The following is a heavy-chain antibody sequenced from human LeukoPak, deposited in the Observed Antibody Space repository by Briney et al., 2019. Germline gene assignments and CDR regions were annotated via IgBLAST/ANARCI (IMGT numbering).Heavy chain of an antibody. V-gene: IGHV3-30*18. CDR3: AKEMKPWMHFDY. Sequence: PGRSLRLSCAASGFTFSRSAVHWVRQAPGKGLEWVAVISHDGSNTDYTDSVKGRFTISRYNSKNTLYLQMNSLRAEDTAVYYCAKEMKPWMHFDYWGQGTLVTVSS. D-gene: IGHD5-12*01. J-gene: IGHJ4*02. CDR2: ISHDGSNT. CDR1: GFTFSRSA.